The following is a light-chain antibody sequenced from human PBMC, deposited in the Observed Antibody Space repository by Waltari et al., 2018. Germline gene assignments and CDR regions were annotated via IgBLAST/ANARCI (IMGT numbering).Light chain of an antibody. CDR2: GAS. V-gene: IGKV3-20*01. CDR1: QNITNNY. J-gene: IGKJ3*01. CDR3: QQFGSSPPFT. Sequence: EIVLTQSPGTLSLSPGERATLSCRASQNITNNYLAWFQQKPGQAPRLLIYGASSRATGIPDRVSGSGSGTDLTLSISRLEPEDVAVYNCQQFGSSPPFTFGPGPKVDSK.